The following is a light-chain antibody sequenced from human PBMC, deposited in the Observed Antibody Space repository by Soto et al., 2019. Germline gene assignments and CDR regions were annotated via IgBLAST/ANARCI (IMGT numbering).Light chain of an antibody. CDR2: GNS. Sequence: QSALTQPPSVSGAPGQRVTISCTGSSSNIGAGYEVHWYQQLPGTAPKLLIYGNSNRPSGVPDRFSGSKSGTSASLAITGLQAEDEADYYCQSYDSRLSGSGFGTGTKVTV. CDR1: SSNIGAGYE. CDR3: QSYDSRLSGSG. J-gene: IGLJ1*01. V-gene: IGLV1-40*01.